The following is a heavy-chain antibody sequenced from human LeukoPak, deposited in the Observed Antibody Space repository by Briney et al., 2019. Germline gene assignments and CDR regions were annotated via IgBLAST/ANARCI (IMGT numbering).Heavy chain of an antibody. Sequence: PSQTLSLTCTVSGGSISSGGYYWSWIRQHPGKGLEWIGYIYYSGSTYYNPSLKSRVTISVDTSKNQFSLKLSSVTAADTAVYYCASIADQYKEYYFDYWGQGTLVTVSS. CDR3: ASIADQYKEYYFDY. CDR1: GGSISSGGYY. D-gene: IGHD6-13*01. J-gene: IGHJ4*02. V-gene: IGHV4-31*03. CDR2: IYYSGST.